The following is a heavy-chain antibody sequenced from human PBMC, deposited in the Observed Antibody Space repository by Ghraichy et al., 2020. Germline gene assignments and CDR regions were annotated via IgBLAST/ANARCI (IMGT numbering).Heavy chain of an antibody. CDR2: IKSRNDGGTT. V-gene: IGHV3-15*01. D-gene: IGHD2-15*01. CDR3: TTGLRSGGTLS. J-gene: IGHJ5*02. Sequence: IGRIKSRNDGGTTDYAAPVKGRFTISRDDSKNTLYSQMNSLKTEDTAVYYCTTGLRSGGTLSWGQGTLVTVSS.